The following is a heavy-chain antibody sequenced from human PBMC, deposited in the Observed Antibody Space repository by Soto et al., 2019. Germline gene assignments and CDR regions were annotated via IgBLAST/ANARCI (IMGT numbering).Heavy chain of an antibody. V-gene: IGHV3-48*01. CDR3: ARSGYFDY. J-gene: IGHJ4*02. CDR1: GFTFSTYG. CDR2: ISSTGNTI. Sequence: EVQVVESGGGLVQPGGSLRLSCAASGFTFSTYGMNWVRQAPGKGLEWVSYISSTGNTIYYPDSVKGRFTISRDTAKKSLYLQMNSLRAEDTAVYYCARSGYFDYWGQGTLVTVSS. D-gene: IGHD2-8*02.